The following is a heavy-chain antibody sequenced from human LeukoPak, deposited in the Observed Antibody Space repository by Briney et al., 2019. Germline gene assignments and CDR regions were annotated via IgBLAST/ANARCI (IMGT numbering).Heavy chain of an antibody. J-gene: IGHJ4*02. CDR1: GLTFSSYN. CDR2: ISNSGSMI. D-gene: IGHD6-19*01. Sequence: PGGFLRLSCAVSGLTFSSYNMNWVRQAPGKGLEWVSYISNSGSMIYYADSVKGRFTLSRDNAKNSLYLQMNSLRDEDTAVYYCARGPISGWSADYWGQGTLVTVSS. CDR3: ARGPISGWSADY. V-gene: IGHV3-48*02.